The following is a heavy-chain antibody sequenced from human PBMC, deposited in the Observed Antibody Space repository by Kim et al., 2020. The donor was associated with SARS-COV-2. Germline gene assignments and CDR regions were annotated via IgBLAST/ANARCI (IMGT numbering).Heavy chain of an antibody. D-gene: IGHD1-7*01. CDR3: AKGRSRNYWGLFDS. Sequence: GGSLRLSCAASGFSFSNYAIYWVRQAPGKGLEGVAVMTDSDDYIYYAKSVEGRFTISRDTSMNTVYLGLNSLRVDDTAIYYCAKGRSRNYWGLFDSWGQGVPVTVSS. J-gene: IGHJ4*02. V-gene: IGHV3-23*01. CDR2: MTDSDDYI. CDR1: GFSFSNYA.